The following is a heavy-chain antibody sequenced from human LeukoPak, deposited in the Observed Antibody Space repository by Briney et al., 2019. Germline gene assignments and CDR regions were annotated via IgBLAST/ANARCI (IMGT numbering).Heavy chain of an antibody. CDR2: IYYSGST. Sequence: SETLSLTCTVSGGSISSYYWSWIRQPPGKGREGSGYIYYSGSTNYNPSLKSRGTISVDTSKNQFSLELSSVTAEDTAVYYCARGPTVTYSYDSSGYYSKTIYGMDVWGQGTTVTVSS. J-gene: IGHJ6*02. CDR3: ARGPTVTYSYDSSGYYSKTIYGMDV. V-gene: IGHV4-59*12. D-gene: IGHD3-22*01. CDR1: GGSISSYY.